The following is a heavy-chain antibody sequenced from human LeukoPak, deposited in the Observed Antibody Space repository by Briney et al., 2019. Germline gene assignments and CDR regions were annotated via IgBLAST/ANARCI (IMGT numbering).Heavy chain of an antibody. CDR3: ARGGLWLRLDY. D-gene: IGHD5-18*01. J-gene: IGHJ4*02. CDR1: GYTFTGYY. CDR2: MNPNSGNT. V-gene: IGHV1-8*02. Sequence: ASVKVSCKASGYTFTGYYMHWVRQATGQGLEWMGWMNPNSGNTGYAQKFQGRVTMTRNTSISTAYMELSSLRSEDTAVYYCARGGLWLRLDYWGQGTLVTVSS.